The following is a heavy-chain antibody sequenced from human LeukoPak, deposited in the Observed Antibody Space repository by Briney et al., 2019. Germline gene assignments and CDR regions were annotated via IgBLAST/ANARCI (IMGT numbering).Heavy chain of an antibody. CDR3: ARRRRGHYEILTGYESIYYFDY. CDR1: GGSISSDY. D-gene: IGHD3-9*01. Sequence: SETLSLTCTVSGGSISSDYWSWIRQPPGKGLEWIGYIYYSGSTNYNPSLKSRVTISVDTSKNQFSLKLSSVTAADTAVYYCARRRRGHYEILTGYESIYYFDYWGQGTLVTVSS. V-gene: IGHV4-59*01. CDR2: IYYSGST. J-gene: IGHJ4*02.